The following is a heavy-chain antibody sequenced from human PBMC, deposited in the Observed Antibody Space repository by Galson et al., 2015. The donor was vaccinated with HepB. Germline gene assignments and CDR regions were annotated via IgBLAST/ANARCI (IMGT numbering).Heavy chain of an antibody. J-gene: IGHJ6*04. D-gene: IGHD1-26*01. CDR3: ARDPYSVSDCPDTIIYSSYGMDV. CDR1: GFKFNNYW. Sequence: SLRLSCAASGFKFNNYWMNWVRQAPGKGLEWVANIKRDGSEIFYVDSVKGRFTISRDNAKNSLYLQMHSLKAEDTAVYYCARDPYSVSDCPDTIIYSSYGMDVWGKGTAVTVPS. V-gene: IGHV3-7*01. CDR2: IKRDGSEI.